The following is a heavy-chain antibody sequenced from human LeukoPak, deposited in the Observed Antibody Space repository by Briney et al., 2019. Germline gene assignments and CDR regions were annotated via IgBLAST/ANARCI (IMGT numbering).Heavy chain of an antibody. V-gene: IGHV4-39*01. CDR3: ARHYGP. D-gene: IGHD3-10*01. Sequence: SETLSLTCTVSGGSISGSSYYWGWIRQPPGKGLEWIGSNGGSTYYNPSLKSRVTISVDTSKNQFSLKLNSVTATDTAVYYCARHYGPWGQGTLVTVSS. CDR2: NGGST. CDR1: GGSISGSSYY. J-gene: IGHJ4*02.